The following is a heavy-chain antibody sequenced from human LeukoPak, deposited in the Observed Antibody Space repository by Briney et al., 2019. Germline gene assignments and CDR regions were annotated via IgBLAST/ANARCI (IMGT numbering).Heavy chain of an antibody. Sequence: ASVKVSCKASGYTFTSYDINWVRQAAGQGPEWMGWMNPNSGHTGYAQKFRGRVSITRNTAISTAYMELSSLISEDTAVYYCARLEELSSDDYWGQGTLVTVSS. CDR1: GYTFTSYD. CDR3: ARLEELSSDDY. J-gene: IGHJ4*02. D-gene: IGHD3-16*02. CDR2: MNPNSGHT. V-gene: IGHV1-8*03.